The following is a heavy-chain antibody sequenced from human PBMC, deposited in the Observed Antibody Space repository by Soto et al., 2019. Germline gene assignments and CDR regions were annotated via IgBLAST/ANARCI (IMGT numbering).Heavy chain of an antibody. J-gene: IGHJ4*02. V-gene: IGHV3-11*01. CDR3: SRGRSAYYFFDY. Sequence: GGSLRLSCAASGSTFSDYYMSWIRQAPGKGLEWVSYISTTGTTTYYADFAKGRFTISRDNAKNSLYLQMNSLRAEDTAVYYCSRGRSAYYFFDYWGQGTLVTVSS. CDR2: ISTTGTTT. D-gene: IGHD3-22*01. CDR1: GSTFSDYY.